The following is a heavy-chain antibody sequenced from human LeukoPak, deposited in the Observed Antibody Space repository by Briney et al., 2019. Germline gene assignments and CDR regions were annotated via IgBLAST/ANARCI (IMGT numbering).Heavy chain of an antibody. CDR3: AREGYSYGSSGPRPHGMDV. V-gene: IGHV4-59*01. J-gene: IGHJ6*04. CDR1: GGSISSYC. D-gene: IGHD5-18*01. Sequence: SETLSLTCTVSGGSISSYCWSWIRQPPGKGLEWIGYIYYSGSTNYNPSLKSRVTISVDTSKNQFSLKLSSVTAADTAVYYCAREGYSYGSSGPRPHGMDVWGKGTTATVSS. CDR2: IYYSGST.